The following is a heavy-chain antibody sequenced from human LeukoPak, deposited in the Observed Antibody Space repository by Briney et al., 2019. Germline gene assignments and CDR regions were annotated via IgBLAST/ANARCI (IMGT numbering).Heavy chain of an antibody. CDR1: AGSISSGDSY. D-gene: IGHD2/OR15-2a*01. J-gene: IGHJ4*02. CDR3: TRARTSEFYPLFDY. CDR2: IYYSERT. V-gene: IGHV4-30-4*08. Sequence: SETLSLTCTVSAGSISSGDSYWSWIRQPPGKGLEWMGYIYYSERTYYNPSLKRRVTISVDTSKNQLSLKLSSVTAADTAVYYRTRARTSEFYPLFDYWGQGTLVTVSS.